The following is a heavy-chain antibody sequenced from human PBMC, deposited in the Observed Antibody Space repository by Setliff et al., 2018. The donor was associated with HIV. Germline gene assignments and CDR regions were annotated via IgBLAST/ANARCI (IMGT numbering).Heavy chain of an antibody. J-gene: IGHJ3*02. V-gene: IGHV4-34*01. D-gene: IGHD6-19*01. CDR1: GGSFSGYY. Sequence: PSETLSLTCAVYGGSFSGYYWSWIRQPPGKGLEWIGEINHSGSTNYNPSLKSRVTISVDTSKNQFPLKLSSVTAADTAVYYCARPRGRSGWYHDAFDIWGQGTMVTVSS. CDR3: ARPRGRSGWYHDAFDI. CDR2: INHSGST.